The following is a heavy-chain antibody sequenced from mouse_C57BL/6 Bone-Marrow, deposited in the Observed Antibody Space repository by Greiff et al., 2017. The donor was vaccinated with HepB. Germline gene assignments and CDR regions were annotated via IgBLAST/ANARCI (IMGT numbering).Heavy chain of an antibody. CDR2: IYPRSGNT. Sequence: LVESGAELARPGASVKLSCKASGYTFTSYGISWVKQSTGQGLEWIGEIYPRSGNTYYNEKFKGKATLTADKSSSTAYMELRSLTSEDSAVYFCARSITTVVADYWGQGTTLTVSS. CDR1: GYTFTSYG. V-gene: IGHV1-81*01. D-gene: IGHD1-1*01. J-gene: IGHJ2*01. CDR3: ARSITTVVADY.